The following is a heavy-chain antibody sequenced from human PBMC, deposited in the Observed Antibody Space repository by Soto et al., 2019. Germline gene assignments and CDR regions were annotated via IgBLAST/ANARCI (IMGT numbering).Heavy chain of an antibody. D-gene: IGHD1-26*01. CDR2: IIPIFGTA. CDR3: ARDLGQVRAFDI. J-gene: IGHJ3*02. V-gene: IGHV1-69*13. CDR1: GGTFSSYA. Sequence: SVKVSCKASGGTFSSYAISWVRQAPGQGLEWMGGIIPIFGTANYAQKFQGRVTITADESTSTAYMELSSLRSEDTAVYYCARDLGQVRAFDIWGQGTMVTVSS.